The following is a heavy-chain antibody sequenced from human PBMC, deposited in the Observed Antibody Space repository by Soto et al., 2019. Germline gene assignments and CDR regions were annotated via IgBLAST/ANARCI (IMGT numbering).Heavy chain of an antibody. J-gene: IGHJ1*01. V-gene: IGHV3-53*01. CDR1: GFTVSSNY. Sequence: EVQLVESGGGLIQPGGSLRLSCAASGFTVSSNYMSWVRQAPGKGLEWVSVIYSGGNTYYSDSVKGRFTISTDNSKNTLYLQMNSLRAEDTAVYYCSFSGSYVGWWHFQQWGQGTLVTVSS. CDR3: SFSGSYVGWWHFQQ. CDR2: IYSGGNT. D-gene: IGHD1-26*01.